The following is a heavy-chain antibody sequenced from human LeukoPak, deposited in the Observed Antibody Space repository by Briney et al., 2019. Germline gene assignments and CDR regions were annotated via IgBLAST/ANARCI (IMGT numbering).Heavy chain of an antibody. J-gene: IGHJ6*02. D-gene: IGHD2/OR15-2a*01. V-gene: IGHV1-18*01. Sequence: ASVKVSCKASGYTFTSYGISWVRQAPGQGLEWMGWIGAYNGNTNYAQKLQGRVTMTTDTSTSTAYMELRSLRSDDTAVYYCAREKQIFQNYYYYYGMDVWGQGTTVTVPS. CDR3: AREKQIFQNYYYYYGMDV. CDR1: GYTFTSYG. CDR2: IGAYNGNT.